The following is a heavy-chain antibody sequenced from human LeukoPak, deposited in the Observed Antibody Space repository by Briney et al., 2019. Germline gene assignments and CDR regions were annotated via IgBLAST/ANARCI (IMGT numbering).Heavy chain of an antibody. D-gene: IGHD5-24*01. V-gene: IGHV4-34*01. CDR1: GGSFSGYY. Sequence: SETLSLTCAVYGGSFSGYYWSWIRQPPGKVLEWIGEINHSGSTNYNPSLKSRVTISVDTSKNQFSLKLSSVTAADTAVYYCSRGGLHLYYYYMDVWGKGTTVTVSS. CDR2: INHSGST. CDR3: SRGGLHLYYYYMDV. J-gene: IGHJ6*03.